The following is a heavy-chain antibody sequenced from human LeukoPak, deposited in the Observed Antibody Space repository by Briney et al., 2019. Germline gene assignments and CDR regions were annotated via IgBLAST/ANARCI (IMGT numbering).Heavy chain of an antibody. CDR1: GFTFSTYS. V-gene: IGHV3-21*04. Sequence: GGSLRLSCAASGFTFSTYSMNSVRQAPGKGLEWGSAITSSRIYIYYADSVKGRFTISRDNAKNSLYLQMNSLRAEDTAIYYCARDRSRITMTVAVTRGYYFDYWGQGTLVTVSS. J-gene: IGHJ4*02. CDR3: ARDRSRITMTVAVTRGYYFDY. CDR2: ITSSRIYI. D-gene: IGHD3-22*01.